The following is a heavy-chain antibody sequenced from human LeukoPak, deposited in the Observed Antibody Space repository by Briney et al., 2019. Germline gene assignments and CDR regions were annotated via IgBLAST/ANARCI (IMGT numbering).Heavy chain of an antibody. Sequence: GGSLRLSCAASGFTLSSYEMNWVRQAPGKGLEWVSYIGSSGTTIYYADSVKGRFTISRDNAKNSLSLQMNSLRAEDTAVYYCARVRDYDGYYFDYWGQGTLVTVSS. V-gene: IGHV3-48*03. CDR1: GFTLSSYE. J-gene: IGHJ4*02. D-gene: IGHD4-23*01. CDR2: IGSSGTTI. CDR3: ARVRDYDGYYFDY.